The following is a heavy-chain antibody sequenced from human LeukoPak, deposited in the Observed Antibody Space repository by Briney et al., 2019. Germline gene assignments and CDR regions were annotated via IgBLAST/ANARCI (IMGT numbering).Heavy chain of an antibody. D-gene: IGHD2-15*01. V-gene: IGHV4-39*01. J-gene: IGHJ3*02. Sequence: SETLSLTCTVSGGSISSSSYYWGWIRQPPGKGLEWIGSIYYSGSTYYNPSLKSRVTISVDTSKNQFSLKLSSVTAADTAVYYCATNYCSGGSCYSEGALDIWGQGTMVTVSS. CDR2: IYYSGST. CDR3: ATNYCSGGSCYSEGALDI. CDR1: GGSISSSSYY.